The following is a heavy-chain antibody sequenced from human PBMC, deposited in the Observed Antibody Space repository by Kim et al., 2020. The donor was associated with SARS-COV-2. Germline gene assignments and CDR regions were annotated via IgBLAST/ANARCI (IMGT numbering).Heavy chain of an antibody. CDR2: IYTSGST. V-gene: IGHV4-61*02. CDR3: ATKGVGGATPWEDAFDI. D-gene: IGHD1-26*01. CDR1: GGSISSGSYY. Sequence: SETLSLTCTVSGGSISSGSYYWSWIRQPAGKGLEWIGRIYTSGSTNYNPSLKSRVTISVDTSKNQFSLKLSSVTAADTAVYYCATKGVGGATPWEDAFDIWGQGTMVTVSS. J-gene: IGHJ3*02.